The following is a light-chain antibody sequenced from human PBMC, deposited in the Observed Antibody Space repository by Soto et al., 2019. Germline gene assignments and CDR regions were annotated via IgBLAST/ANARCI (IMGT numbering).Light chain of an antibody. Sequence: EIVLTQSPVTLSLSPGERATLSCRASQSVSSFLAWYQHRPGQAPRLLIYDASNRAHGIPDRFSGSGSGTDFTLTSGSLEAEDFAIYYCQQRGNWQMTFGGGTKVEIK. CDR1: QSVSSF. J-gene: IGKJ4*01. V-gene: IGKV3-11*01. CDR3: QQRGNWQMT. CDR2: DAS.